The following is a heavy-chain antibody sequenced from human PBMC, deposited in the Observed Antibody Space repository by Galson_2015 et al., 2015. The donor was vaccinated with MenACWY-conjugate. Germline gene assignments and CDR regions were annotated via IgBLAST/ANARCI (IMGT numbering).Heavy chain of an antibody. CDR1: GFTFSDYY. V-gene: IGHV3-11*06. CDR3: ARTPRSYSGYTFEK. D-gene: IGHD5-12*01. Sequence: SLRLSCAASGFTFSDYYMSWIRQAPGKGLEWVAYISSGHIYSNHADSVKGRFTISRDNAKNSLFLQINGLRAEDTAVYFCARTPRSYSGYTFEKWGQGTLVTVSS. CDR2: ISSGHIYS. J-gene: IGHJ4*02.